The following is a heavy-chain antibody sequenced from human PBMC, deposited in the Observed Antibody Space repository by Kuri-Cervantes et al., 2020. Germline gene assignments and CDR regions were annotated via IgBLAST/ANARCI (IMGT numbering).Heavy chain of an antibody. Sequence: ASVKVSCKASGYTFTSYGISWVRRAPGQGLEWMGWISAYNGNTNYAQKLQGRVTMTTDTSTSTAYMELRSLRSDDTAVYYCARDLRSIMITFGGVIAFPDYWGQGTLVTVSS. J-gene: IGHJ4*02. D-gene: IGHD3-16*02. CDR1: GYTFTSYG. V-gene: IGHV1-18*01. CDR3: ARDLRSIMITFGGVIAFPDY. CDR2: ISAYNGNT.